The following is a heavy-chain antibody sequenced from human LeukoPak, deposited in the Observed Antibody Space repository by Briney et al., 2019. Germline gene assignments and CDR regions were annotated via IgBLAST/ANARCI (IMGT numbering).Heavy chain of an antibody. CDR2: IYTSGST. J-gene: IGHJ5*02. D-gene: IGHD3-10*01. CDR1: GGSISSYY. V-gene: IGHV4-4*07. Sequence: PSETLSLTCTVSGGSISSYYWSWIRQPAGKGLEWIGRIYTSGSTNYNPSLKSRVTISVDKSKNQFSLELSSVTAADTAVYYCARDWTVWFGELPNWFDPWGQGTLVTVSS. CDR3: ARDWTVWFGELPNWFDP.